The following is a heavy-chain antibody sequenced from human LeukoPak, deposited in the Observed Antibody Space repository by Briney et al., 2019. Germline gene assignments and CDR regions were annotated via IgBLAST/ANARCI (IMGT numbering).Heavy chain of an antibody. D-gene: IGHD4-11*01. CDR1: GGTFSSYA. V-gene: IGHV1-69*05. Sequence: SVKVSCKASGGTFSSYAISWVRQAPGQGLEWMGGIIPIFGTANRAQKFQGRVTITTDESTSTAYMELSSLRSEDTAVYYCARVHDYSNPDFDYWGQGTLVTVSS. CDR3: ARVHDYSNPDFDY. J-gene: IGHJ4*02. CDR2: IIPIFGTA.